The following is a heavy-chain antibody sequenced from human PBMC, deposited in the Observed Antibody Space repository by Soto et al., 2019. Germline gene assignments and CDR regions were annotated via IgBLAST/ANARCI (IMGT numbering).Heavy chain of an antibody. CDR1: GGSISSYY. D-gene: IGHD3-9*01. CDR3: ARVPYDILTGYQYYFDY. CDR2: IFYSGST. J-gene: IGHJ4*02. Sequence: PSETLSLTCTVSGGSISSYYWSWIRQPPGKGLEWIGYIFYSGSTNYNPSLKSRVTISVDTSKNQFSLKLSSVTAADTAVYYCARVPYDILTGYQYYFDYWGQGTLVTVSS. V-gene: IGHV4-59*01.